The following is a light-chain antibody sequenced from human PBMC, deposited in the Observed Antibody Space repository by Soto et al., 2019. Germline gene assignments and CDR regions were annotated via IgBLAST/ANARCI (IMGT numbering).Light chain of an antibody. V-gene: IGLV2-23*01. CDR3: CSYAGSSVWV. J-gene: IGLJ3*02. CDR1: NSDVGSYNL. Sequence: QSVLTQPASVSGSPGQSITISCTGSNSDVGSYNLVSWYQQHPGQAPKLMIYEGSKRPSGVSNRLSGSKSGKTASLTISGLQAEDEDDYYSCSYAGSSVWVFGRGTKVT. CDR2: EGS.